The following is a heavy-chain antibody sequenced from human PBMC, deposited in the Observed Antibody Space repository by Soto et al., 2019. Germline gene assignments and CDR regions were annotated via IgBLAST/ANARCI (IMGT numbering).Heavy chain of an antibody. V-gene: IGHV3-30*04. CDR2: ISFDGKKI. CDR1: GFTFSIYA. Sequence: ESGGGVVQPGSSRRLSCTASGFTFSIYAMHWVRQAPGKGLEWVSIISFDGKKIDYAGSVRGRFTISRDNSQNTLYLQMDSLRTEDTAVYYCARRDFYCRGRNCFSGDYAMDVWGQGTTVTVSS. CDR3: ARRDFYCRGRNCFSGDYAMDV. D-gene: IGHD2-15*01. J-gene: IGHJ6*02.